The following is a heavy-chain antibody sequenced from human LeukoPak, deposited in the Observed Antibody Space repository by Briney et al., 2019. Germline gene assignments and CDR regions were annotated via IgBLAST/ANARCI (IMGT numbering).Heavy chain of an antibody. D-gene: IGHD5-12*01. CDR2: IYPGESEP. Sequence: GRSRQIPGQCTGSHFTSYWIGWARPLPGEGGEWMGRIYPGESEPRYSPSFQGQVTISAAQSISTAYLQWRSLTPSDTAMYYCARLYSGYDGLDYWGEGTLVTVSS. J-gene: IGHJ4*02. CDR3: ARLYSGYDGLDY. V-gene: IGHV5-51*01. CDR1: GSHFTSYW.